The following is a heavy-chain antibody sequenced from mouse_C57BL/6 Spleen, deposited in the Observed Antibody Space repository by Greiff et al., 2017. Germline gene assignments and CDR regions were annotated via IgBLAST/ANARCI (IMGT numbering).Heavy chain of an antibody. CDR3: ARDPDYYCSSYWYFDV. D-gene: IGHD1-1*01. Sequence: EVKVVESEGGLVQPGRSMKLSCTASGFTFSDYYMAWVRQVPEKGLEWVANINYDGSSTYYLDSLQSRFIISRDNAKNILYLQMSRLKSEDTATYYCARDPDYYCSSYWYFDVWGTGITVTASS. CDR1: GFTFSDYY. CDR2: INYDGSST. V-gene: IGHV5-16*01. J-gene: IGHJ1*03.